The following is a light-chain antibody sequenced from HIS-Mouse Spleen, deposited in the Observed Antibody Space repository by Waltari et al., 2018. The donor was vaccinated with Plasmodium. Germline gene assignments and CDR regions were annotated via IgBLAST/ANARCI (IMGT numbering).Light chain of an antibody. CDR2: GAS. Sequence: EIVMTQSPATLSASPGARAPLSCRASPSVSSNLAWYQQKPGQAPRLLIYGASTRATGIPARFSGSGSGTEFTLTISSLQSEDFAVYYCQQYNNWSFTFGPGTKVDIK. V-gene: IGKV3-15*01. CDR1: PSVSSN. CDR3: QQYNNWSFT. J-gene: IGKJ3*01.